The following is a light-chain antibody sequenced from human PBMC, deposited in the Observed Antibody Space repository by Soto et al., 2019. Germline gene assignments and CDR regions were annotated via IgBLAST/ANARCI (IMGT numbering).Light chain of an antibody. CDR1: NGHNSFA. CDR3: QTWETAPL. Sequence: QPVLTQSPSASASLGASVKLTCTLSNGHNSFAIAWHQQKPAKGPRYLMKINSDGSHRKGDGIPDRFSGSRSGAESYLTISSLQSDDEADYYCQTWETAPLFGGGTKVTVL. J-gene: IGLJ2*01. V-gene: IGLV4-69*01. CDR2: INSDGSH.